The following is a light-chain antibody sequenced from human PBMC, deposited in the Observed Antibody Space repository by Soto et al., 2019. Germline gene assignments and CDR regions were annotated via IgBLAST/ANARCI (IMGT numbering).Light chain of an antibody. V-gene: IGLV2-23*02. J-gene: IGLJ2*01. CDR1: SSDVGSYNL. CDR2: EVS. CDR3: CSYAGTSLV. Sequence: QSVLTQPASVSGSPGQSITISCTGTSSDVGSYNLVSWYQQHPGKAPKLMIYEVSKWPSGVSNRFSGSKSGNTASLTISGLQAEDEADYYCCSYAGTSLVFGGGTKLTVL.